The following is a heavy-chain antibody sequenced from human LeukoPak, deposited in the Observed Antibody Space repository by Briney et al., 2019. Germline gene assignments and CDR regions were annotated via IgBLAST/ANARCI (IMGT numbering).Heavy chain of an antibody. J-gene: IGHJ3*02. D-gene: IGHD6-6*01. CDR1: GFTFSSYS. CDR3: APYSSSSAAFDI. CDR2: ISSSSSYI. V-gene: IGHV3-21*01. Sequence: PGGSLRLSCAASGFTFSSYSMNWVRQAPGKGLEWVSSISSSSSYIYYADSVKGRFTISRDNAKNSLYLQMNSLRAEDTAVYYCAPYSSSSAAFDIWGQGTMVTVSS.